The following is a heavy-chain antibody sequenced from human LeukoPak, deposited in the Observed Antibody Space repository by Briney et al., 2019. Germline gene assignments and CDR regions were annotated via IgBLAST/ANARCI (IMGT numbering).Heavy chain of an antibody. D-gene: IGHD6-13*01. J-gene: IGHJ4*02. Sequence: GGSLRLSCAASGFTFNDYAMHWVRQAPGKGLEWVSGISWNSGSIGYADSVKGRFTISRDNAKNSLYLQMNSLRAEDTALYYCAKVGLGSSWYYFDYWAREPWSPSPQ. CDR2: ISWNSGSI. V-gene: IGHV3-9*01. CDR1: GFTFNDYA. CDR3: AKVGLGSSWYYFDY.